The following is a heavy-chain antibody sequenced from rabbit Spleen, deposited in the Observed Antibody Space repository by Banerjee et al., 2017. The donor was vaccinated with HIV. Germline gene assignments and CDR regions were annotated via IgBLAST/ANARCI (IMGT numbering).Heavy chain of an antibody. V-gene: IGHV1S45*01. Sequence: QEQLVESGGGLVQPEGSLTLTCKASGFSFSDGDVMCWVRQAPGKGLEWIACINADTGKSVYASWATGRFTVSRTSSTTVTLRMTSLTAADTATYFCARDLVGVIGWNFNLWGQGTLVTVS. D-gene: IGHD1-1*01. CDR1: GFSFSDGDV. CDR2: INADTGKS. J-gene: IGHJ4*01. CDR3: ARDLVGVIGWNFNL.